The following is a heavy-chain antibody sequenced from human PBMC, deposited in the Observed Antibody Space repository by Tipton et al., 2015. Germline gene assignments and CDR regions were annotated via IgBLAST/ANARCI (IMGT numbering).Heavy chain of an antibody. J-gene: IGHJ4*02. Sequence: YLRLSCEVSGVTFNTYSLNWVRQAPGKGLEWVSTIISGSYPYYADSVRGRFTISLGGRFTISRDNAKNTLYLQMNSLRAEDTAIYYCARDVVLMVSAIPYFDYWGQGTLVTVSS. V-gene: IGHV3-21*04. CDR2: IISGSYP. D-gene: IGHD2-8*01. CDR3: ARDVVLMVSAIPYFDY. CDR1: GVTFNTYS.